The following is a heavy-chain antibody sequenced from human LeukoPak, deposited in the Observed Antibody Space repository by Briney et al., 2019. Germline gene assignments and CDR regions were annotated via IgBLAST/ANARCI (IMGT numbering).Heavy chain of an antibody. D-gene: IGHD2-2*01. Sequence: PSETLSLTCTVSGDSISSSSYYWGWIRQPPGKGLEWIGNIYNSGSTYHNPSLKSRVTISVDTSKNQFSLKLSSVTAADTAVYYCARRCGSTSCYRYWGQGTLVTVSS. V-gene: IGHV4-39*01. J-gene: IGHJ4*02. CDR2: IYNSGST. CDR1: GDSISSSSYY. CDR3: ARRCGSTSCYRY.